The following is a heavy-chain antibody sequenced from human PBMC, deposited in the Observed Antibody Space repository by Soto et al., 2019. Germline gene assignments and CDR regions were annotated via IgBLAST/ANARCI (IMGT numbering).Heavy chain of an antibody. CDR1: GFTFSTYS. V-gene: IGHV3-23*01. D-gene: IGHD4-17*01. CDR3: AKDMRPDGVWDFGP. Sequence: EVQLLESGGGLVQPGGSLRLSCAASGFTFSTYSMAWVRQAPGRGPEWVSGIIQDGTPHYADSVKGRFTISRDNSRSSVYLEMIALRGEDTAVYYCAKDMRPDGVWDFGPWGQGTLVTVS. CDR2: IIQDGTP. J-gene: IGHJ5*02.